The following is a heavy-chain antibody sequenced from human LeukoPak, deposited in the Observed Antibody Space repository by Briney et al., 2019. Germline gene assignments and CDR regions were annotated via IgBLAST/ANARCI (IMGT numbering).Heavy chain of an antibody. CDR3: ARDLPHIAAAGTGY. Sequence: ASVKVSCKTSGYTFTGYFIHWVRHAPGQGLEWMGWINPNTGGTNYAQKFQGRVTMTRDTSISTAYMELSSLRFDDTAVYYCARDLPHIAAAGTGYWGQGTLVTVSS. V-gene: IGHV1-2*02. CDR2: INPNTGGT. J-gene: IGHJ4*02. CDR1: GYTFTGYF. D-gene: IGHD6-13*01.